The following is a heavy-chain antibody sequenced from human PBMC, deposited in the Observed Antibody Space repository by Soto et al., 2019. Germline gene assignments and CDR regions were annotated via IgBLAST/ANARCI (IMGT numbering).Heavy chain of an antibody. CDR3: ARRGSRAACVY. CDR1: SFC. D-gene: IGHD3-10*01. V-gene: IGHV4-61*07. J-gene: IGHJ4*02. CDR2: IYYSGST. Sequence: SFCWRWIRQPPGKGLEWIGYIYYSGSTNYNPSLKSRVTISVDTSKNQFSLKLSSVTAAATAVYYCARRGSRAACVYWGKRSPVLVSP.